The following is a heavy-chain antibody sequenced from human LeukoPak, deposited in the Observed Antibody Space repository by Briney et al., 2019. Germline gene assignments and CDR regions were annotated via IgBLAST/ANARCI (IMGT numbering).Heavy chain of an antibody. Sequence: PGGSLRLSCAASGFTFTNHWMHWVRQAPGKGLVWVSAISGSGGSTYYADSVKGRFTISRDNSKNTLYLQMNSLRAEDTAVYYCAKDQFRQQLVWPRVSGMYWGQGTLVTVSS. CDR1: GFTFTNHW. CDR2: ISGSGGST. D-gene: IGHD6-13*01. V-gene: IGHV3-23*01. J-gene: IGHJ4*02. CDR3: AKDQFRQQLVWPRVSGMY.